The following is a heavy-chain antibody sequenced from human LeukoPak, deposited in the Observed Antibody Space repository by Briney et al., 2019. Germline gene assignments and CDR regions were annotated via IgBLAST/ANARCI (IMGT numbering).Heavy chain of an antibody. D-gene: IGHD1-26*01. CDR1: GSRFTSYW. CDR3: ATVGGVGAFFDY. J-gene: IGHJ4*02. V-gene: IGHV5-51*01. CDR2: IYPGDSDT. Sequence: RPGGSLQISCQGSGSRFTSYWIGWVRQVPGKGLEWMGIIYPGDSDTRYSPSFQGQVTISADKSISTAYLQWSSLKASDTAMYYCATVGGVGAFFDYWGQGTLVTVSS.